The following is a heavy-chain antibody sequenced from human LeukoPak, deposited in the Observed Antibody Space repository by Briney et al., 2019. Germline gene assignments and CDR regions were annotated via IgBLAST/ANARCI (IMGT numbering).Heavy chain of an antibody. CDR2: INWNGGST. Sequence: GGSLRLSCAASGFTFDDYGMSWVRQAPGKGLEWVSGINWNGGSTGYADSVKGRFTISRDNAKNSLYLQMNSLRAEDTALYYCARVGDMEEGVCYYFDYWGQGTLVTVSS. D-gene: IGHD2-15*01. CDR3: ARVGDMEEGVCYYFDY. V-gene: IGHV3-20*04. CDR1: GFTFDDYG. J-gene: IGHJ4*02.